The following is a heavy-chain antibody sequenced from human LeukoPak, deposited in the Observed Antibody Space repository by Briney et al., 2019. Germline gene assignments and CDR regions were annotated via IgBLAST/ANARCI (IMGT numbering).Heavy chain of an antibody. Sequence: PSETLSLTCTVSGDSITTSGYYWSWIRRHPGAGLEWIAYIHYIGNTYYNPSLESRVTMSIDTSSNQFSLNAASVTAADTAVYFCARVRDDYFFDYWGQGILVTVSS. J-gene: IGHJ4*02. V-gene: IGHV4-31*03. D-gene: IGHD3-3*01. CDR1: GDSITTSGYY. CDR3: ARVRDDYFFDY. CDR2: IHYIGNT.